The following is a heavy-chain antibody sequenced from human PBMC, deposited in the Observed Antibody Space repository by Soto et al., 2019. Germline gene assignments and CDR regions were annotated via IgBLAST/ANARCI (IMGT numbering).Heavy chain of an antibody. CDR1: GYSFTSYW. Sequence: PGESLKISCKGSGYSFTSYWIGWVRQMPGKGLEWMGIIYPGDSNTRYSPSFQGQVTISADKSISTAYLQWSSLKASDTAMYYCARRGYTYGPTASYNWFDPWGQGTLVTVSS. CDR3: ARRGYTYGPTASYNWFDP. CDR2: IYPGDSNT. D-gene: IGHD5-18*01. J-gene: IGHJ5*02. V-gene: IGHV5-51*01.